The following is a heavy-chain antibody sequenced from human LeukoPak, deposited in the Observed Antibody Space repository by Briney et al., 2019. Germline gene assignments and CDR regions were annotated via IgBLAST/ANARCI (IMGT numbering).Heavy chain of an antibody. CDR1: GFTFSSYV. J-gene: IGHJ6*02. Sequence: GGSLRLSCAASGFTFSSYVMHWVRQAPGKGLEYVSAITGNGGSTYYADSVKGRFTISRDNSKNSLYLQMDSLRAEDTAVYYCARDQVVVVPAAKGQYYYYGMDVWGQGTTVTVSS. CDR3: ARDQVVVVPAAKGQYYYYGMDV. CDR2: ITGNGGST. D-gene: IGHD2-2*01. V-gene: IGHV3-64*02.